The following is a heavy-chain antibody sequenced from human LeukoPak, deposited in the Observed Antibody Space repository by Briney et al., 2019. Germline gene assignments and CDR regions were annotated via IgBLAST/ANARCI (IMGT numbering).Heavy chain of an antibody. CDR1: GFTFDDYG. CDR2: INWNGGST. J-gene: IGHJ4*02. V-gene: IGHV3-20*04. D-gene: IGHD6-19*01. Sequence: TGGSLRLSCAASGFTFDDYGMSWVRQAPAMGLEWVSRINWNGGSTGYADSVKGRFTISRDNAKNSLYLQMNSLRAEDTALYCCARVSDISVAAYFDYWGQGTLVTVSS. CDR3: ARVSDISVAAYFDY.